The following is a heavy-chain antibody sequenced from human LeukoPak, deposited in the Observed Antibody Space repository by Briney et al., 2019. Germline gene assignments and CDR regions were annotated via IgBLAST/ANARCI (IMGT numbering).Heavy chain of an antibody. J-gene: IGHJ4*02. CDR3: ARGRSTEY. V-gene: IGHV3-7*01. CDR1: GFTFSLYW. CDR2: IKHDGSEK. Sequence: GGSLGLSCVAPGFTFSLYWMTWVRQAPGKGLEWMANIKHDGSEKYYVDSVKGRFTISRDNAKKSLYLQMNSLRGEDTAVYYCARGRSTEYWGQGTLVTVSS.